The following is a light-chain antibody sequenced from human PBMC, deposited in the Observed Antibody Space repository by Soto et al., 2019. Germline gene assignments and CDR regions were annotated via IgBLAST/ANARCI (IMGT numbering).Light chain of an antibody. J-gene: IGLJ3*02. Sequence: QSVLTQPPSVSGAPGQRVTISCTGSSSNIGAGYDVHWYQQLPGTAPKLLIYGNSNRPSGVPDRCSGSKSGTSASLAITGLEDEDEADYYYQAHDSSLSGWVFGGGTKLTVL. V-gene: IGLV1-40*01. CDR3: QAHDSSLSGWV. CDR2: GNS. CDR1: SSNIGAGYD.